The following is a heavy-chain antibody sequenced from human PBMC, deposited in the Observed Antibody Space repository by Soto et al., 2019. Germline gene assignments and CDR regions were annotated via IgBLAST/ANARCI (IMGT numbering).Heavy chain of an antibody. CDR3: ARDFETPGDAFDI. V-gene: IGHV4-61*01. CDR1: GDSVSSGSYY. D-gene: IGHD3-10*01. J-gene: IGHJ3*02. Sequence: QVQLRESGPGLVKPSETLSLTCTVSGDSVSSGSYYWSWIRQPPGKGLEWIGYIHYTGSTNYNPSRKTRVTISVDTSKNQFSLGLGSVTAADTAVYYCARDFETPGDAFDIWGQGTMVTVS. CDR2: IHYTGST.